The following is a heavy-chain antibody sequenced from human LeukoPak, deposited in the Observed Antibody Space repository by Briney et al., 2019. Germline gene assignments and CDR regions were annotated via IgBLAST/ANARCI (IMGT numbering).Heavy chain of an antibody. V-gene: IGHV3-21*01. J-gene: IGHJ4*02. CDR2: ISSSSSYI. D-gene: IGHD5-12*01. CDR3: ARDSSGYYRFDY. CDR1: GFTFSSYA. Sequence: PGGSLRLSCAASGFTFSSYAMSWVRQAPGKGLEWVSSISSSSSYIYYADSVEGRFTISRDNAKNSLYLQMNSLRAEDTAVYYCARDSSGYYRFDYWGQGTLVTVSS.